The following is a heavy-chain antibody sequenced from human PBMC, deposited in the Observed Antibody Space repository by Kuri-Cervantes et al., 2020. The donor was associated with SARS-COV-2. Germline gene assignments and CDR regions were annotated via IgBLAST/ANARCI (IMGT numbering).Heavy chain of an antibody. V-gene: IGHV4-34*01. D-gene: IGHD2-2*01. CDR3: ARHVGCSSTSCDGYNWFDP. CDR2: INHSGST. Sequence: ETLSLTCAVYGGSFSGYYWSWIRQPPGKGLEWIGEINHSGSTNYNPSLKSRVTISVDTSKNQFSLKLSSVTAADTAVYYCARHVGCSSTSCDGYNWFDPWGQGTLVTVSS. J-gene: IGHJ5*02. CDR1: GGSFSGYY.